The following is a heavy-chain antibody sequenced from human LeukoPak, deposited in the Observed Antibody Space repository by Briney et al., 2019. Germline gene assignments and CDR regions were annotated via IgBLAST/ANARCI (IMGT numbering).Heavy chain of an antibody. Sequence: ASVKVSFKASGYTFTSYDINWVRQAPGQGLEWMGWMNPNSGNTGYAQKFQGRVTMTRNTSISTAYMELSSLRSEDTAAYYCARRCSGYDEMDYWGQGTLVTVSS. CDR1: GYTFTSYD. V-gene: IGHV1-8*01. D-gene: IGHD5-12*01. CDR2: MNPNSGNT. J-gene: IGHJ4*02. CDR3: ARRCSGYDEMDY.